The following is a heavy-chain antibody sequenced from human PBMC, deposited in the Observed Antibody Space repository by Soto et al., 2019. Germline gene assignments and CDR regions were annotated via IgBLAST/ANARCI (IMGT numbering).Heavy chain of an antibody. CDR3: ARGEDSDSSGYPSSGNWFDP. CDR1: GYAFSDSY. CDR2: INPNNGVT. D-gene: IGHD3-22*01. V-gene: IGHV1-2*02. J-gene: IGHJ5*02. Sequence: ASVKVSCKASGYAFSDSYIHWVRQAPGQGLEWLGWINPNNGVTHSAQKFQGRVTITRDTSISTTYMELSRLRSDDTAVYYCARGEDSDSSGYPSSGNWFDPWGQGTLVTVSS.